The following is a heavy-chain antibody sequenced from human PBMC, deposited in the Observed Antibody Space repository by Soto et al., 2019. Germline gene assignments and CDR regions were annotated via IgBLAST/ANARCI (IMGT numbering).Heavy chain of an antibody. CDR2: IYWNDDK. V-gene: IGHV2-5*01. CDR1: GFSLSTSGVG. CDR3: AHRNLGDFWSYYYYGMDV. Sequence: GSGPTLVNPTQTLTLTCTFSGFSLSTSGVGVGWIRQPPGKALEWLALIYWNDDKRYSPSLKSRLTITKATSKNQVVLTMTNMDPVDTATYYCAHRNLGDFWSYYYYGMDVWGQGTTVTVSS. J-gene: IGHJ6*02. D-gene: IGHD3-3*01.